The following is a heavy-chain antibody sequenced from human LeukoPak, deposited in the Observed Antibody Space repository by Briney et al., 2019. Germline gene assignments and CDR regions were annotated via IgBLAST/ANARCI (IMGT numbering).Heavy chain of an antibody. D-gene: IGHD3-10*01. CDR3: ARDMVRGVNPYYFDY. CDR1: GFTFSSYA. V-gene: IGHV3-33*08. CDR2: IWYDGSNK. J-gene: IGHJ4*02. Sequence: GRSLRLSCAASGFTFSSYAMHWVRQAPGKGLEWVAVIWYDGSNKYYADSVKGRFTISRDNSKNTLYLQMNSLRAEDTAVYYCARDMVRGVNPYYFDYWGQGTLVTVSS.